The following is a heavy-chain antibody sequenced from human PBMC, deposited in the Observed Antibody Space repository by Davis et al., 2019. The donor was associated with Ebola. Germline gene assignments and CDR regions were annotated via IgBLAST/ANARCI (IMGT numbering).Heavy chain of an antibody. CDR3: AREEYCYDSSGSFNGMDV. CDR1: EYTLNELS. J-gene: IGHJ6*04. D-gene: IGHD3-22*01. Sequence: AASVPVSCKVSEYTLNELSIHWVRQAPGQGLEWMGWISAYNGNTNYAQKLQGRVTMTTDTSTSTAYMELRSLSSDDTAVYYCAREEYCYDSSGSFNGMDVWGKGTTVTVSS. CDR2: ISAYNGNT. V-gene: IGHV1-18*01.